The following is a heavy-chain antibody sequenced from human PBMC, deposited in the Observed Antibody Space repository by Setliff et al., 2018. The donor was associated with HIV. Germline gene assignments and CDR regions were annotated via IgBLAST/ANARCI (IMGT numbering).Heavy chain of an antibody. J-gene: IGHJ4*02. CDR3: AAVEVTATGTGLNY. CDR1: GGSFNGYS. CDR2: ISSSGSTI. Sequence: LSLTCAVYGGSFNGYSWTWIRQAPAKGLEWVSYISSSGSTIYYADSVKGRFTISRDNAKNSLDLQMNSRRAEDTAVYYCAAVEVTATGTGLNYWGQGTLVTVSS. D-gene: IGHD6-13*01. V-gene: IGHV3-11*04.